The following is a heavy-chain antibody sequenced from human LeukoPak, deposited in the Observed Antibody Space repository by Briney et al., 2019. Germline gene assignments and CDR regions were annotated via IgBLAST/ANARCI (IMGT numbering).Heavy chain of an antibody. V-gene: IGHV4-34*01. D-gene: IGHD3-3*01. CDR3: ARGVRITIFGVVSRPDY. Sequence: SETLSLTCAVYGGSFSGYYWSWIRQPPGKGLEWIGEINHSGSTNYNPSLKSRVTISVDTSKNQLSLKLSSVTAADTAVYYCARGVRITIFGVVSRPDYWGQGTLVAVSS. CDR1: GGSFSGYY. CDR2: INHSGST. J-gene: IGHJ4*02.